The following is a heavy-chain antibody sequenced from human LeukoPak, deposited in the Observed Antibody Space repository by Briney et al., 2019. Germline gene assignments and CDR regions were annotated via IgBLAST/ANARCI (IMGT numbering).Heavy chain of an antibody. D-gene: IGHD3-16*01. J-gene: IGHJ4*02. CDR2: VSADGST. Sequence: SETLSLTCTVSGGSINSYYWNWIRQPAGKGLEWVGRVSADGSTNYNPSLKSRVTLSVDKSKNQFSLKLNSVTAADTAVYYCARVGRGDYTWGSYSFDYWGQGTLVTVSA. V-gene: IGHV4-4*07. CDR3: ARVGRGDYTWGSYSFDY. CDR1: GGSINSYY.